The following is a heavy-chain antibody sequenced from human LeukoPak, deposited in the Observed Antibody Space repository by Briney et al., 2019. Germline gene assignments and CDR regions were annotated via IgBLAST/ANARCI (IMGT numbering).Heavy chain of an antibody. D-gene: IGHD5-12*01. V-gene: IGHV3-21*01. Sequence: GASLRLSCAASGFTFSSYAMSWVRQAPGKGLEWVSSISSNSSYIYYADSVKGRFTISRDNAKNSLYLQMNSLRAEDTAVYYCARGLYSGYDSRNLDYYYYYYGMDVWGQGTTVTVSS. CDR1: GFTFSSYA. CDR3: ARGLYSGYDSRNLDYYYYYYGMDV. J-gene: IGHJ6*02. CDR2: ISSNSSYI.